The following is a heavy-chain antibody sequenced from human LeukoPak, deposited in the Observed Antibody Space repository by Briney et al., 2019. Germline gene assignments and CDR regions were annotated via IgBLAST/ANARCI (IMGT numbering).Heavy chain of an antibody. CDR1: GGSFSGYY. CDR2: INHSGST. V-gene: IGHV4-34*01. D-gene: IGHD5-18*01. J-gene: IGHJ6*02. Sequence: PSETLSLTCAVYGGSFSGYYWSWIRQPPGKGLEWIGEINHSGSTNYNPSLKSRVTISVDTSKNQFSLKLSSVTAADTAVYYCARGRSYGYGPDVWGQGTTVTVSS. CDR3: ARGRSYGYGPDV.